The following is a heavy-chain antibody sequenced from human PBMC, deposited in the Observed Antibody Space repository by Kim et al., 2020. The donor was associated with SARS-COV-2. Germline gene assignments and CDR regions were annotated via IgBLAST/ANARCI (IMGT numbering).Heavy chain of an antibody. D-gene: IGHD2-15*01. CDR2: VYYSGST. V-gene: IGHV4-39*02. CDR3: ARPQANWWVPGDY. CDR1: GGSISDGSYF. Sequence: SETLSLTCTVSGGSISDGSYFWGWFRQPPGKGLEWIGSVYYSGSTSYNPSLRSRVTISVDTSKNHLSLKLSSVTAADTAVYFCARPQANWWVPGDYWGQG. J-gene: IGHJ4*02.